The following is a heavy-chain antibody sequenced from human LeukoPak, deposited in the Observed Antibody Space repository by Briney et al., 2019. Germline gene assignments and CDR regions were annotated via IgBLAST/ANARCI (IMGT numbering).Heavy chain of an antibody. CDR3: ARVIWFTLFSYYYYYYMDV. V-gene: IGHV1-69*06. CDR1: GGTFSSYA. J-gene: IGHJ6*03. D-gene: IGHD3-10*01. Sequence: GASVKVSCKASGGTFSSYAISWVRQAPGQGLEWMGGIIPIFGTANYAQKFQGRVTITADKSTSTAYMELRSLRSDDTAVYYCARVIWFTLFSYYYYYYMDVWGKGTTVTVSS. CDR2: IIPIFGTA.